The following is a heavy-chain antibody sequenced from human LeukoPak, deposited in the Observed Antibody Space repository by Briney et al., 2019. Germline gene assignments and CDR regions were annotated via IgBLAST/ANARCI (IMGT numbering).Heavy chain of an antibody. Sequence: SETLSLTCAVSGYSISSGLYWAWIRQPPGKGLEWIGSVSHSGKTSYNSSLKSRVTMSADTSKNQFSLRLRSVTAADTAVYYCARHVSFGTYYFDSWGQGTPFTVSS. V-gene: IGHV4-38-2*01. CDR1: GYSISSGLY. CDR2: VSHSGKT. CDR3: ARHVSFGTYYFDS. D-gene: IGHD3-16*01. J-gene: IGHJ4*02.